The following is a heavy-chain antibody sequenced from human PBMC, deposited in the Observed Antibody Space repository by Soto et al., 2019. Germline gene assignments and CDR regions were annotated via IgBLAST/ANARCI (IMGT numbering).Heavy chain of an antibody. V-gene: IGHV3-30*18. CDR1: GFTFSDYA. Sequence: VQLVESGGGVVQPGRSLRLSCAASGFTFSDYAMHWVRQAPGKGLEGVAVVSHDGRNTHYADSVKGRFTISRDSSKNTVSLEMTRLRAEDTTVYYCAKGVRQWLVTSDFNYWGQGALVTVSS. D-gene: IGHD3-22*01. CDR2: VSHDGRNT. J-gene: IGHJ4*02. CDR3: AKGVRQWLVTSDFNY.